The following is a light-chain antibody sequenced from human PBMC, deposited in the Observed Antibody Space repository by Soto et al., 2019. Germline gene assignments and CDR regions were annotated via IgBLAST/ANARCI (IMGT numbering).Light chain of an antibody. CDR2: SNE. J-gene: IGLJ1*01. CDR3: AAWDDSLGGFYV. Sequence: QAVVTQPPSASGTPGQRVTISCSGSNSNIGSNPVNWFQQLPGTAPKLLIYSNEQRPSGVPDRFSGSKSGTSASLAIIGLQSEDEADYYCAAWDDSLGGFYVFGTGTKLTVL. CDR1: NSNIGSNP. V-gene: IGLV1-44*01.